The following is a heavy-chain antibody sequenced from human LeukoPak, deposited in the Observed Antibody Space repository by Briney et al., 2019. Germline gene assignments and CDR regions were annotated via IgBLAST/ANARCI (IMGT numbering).Heavy chain of an antibody. CDR2: ISAYNGNT. CDR1: GYTFTSYG. CDR3: ARTGVVPAAENWFDP. J-gene: IGHJ5*02. D-gene: IGHD2-2*01. Sequence: ASVTVSCKASGYTFTSYGISWVRQAPGQGLEWMGWISAYNGNTNYAQKLQGGVTMTTDTSTSTAYMELRSLRSDDTAVYYCARTGVVPAAENWFDPWGQGTLVTVSS. V-gene: IGHV1-18*01.